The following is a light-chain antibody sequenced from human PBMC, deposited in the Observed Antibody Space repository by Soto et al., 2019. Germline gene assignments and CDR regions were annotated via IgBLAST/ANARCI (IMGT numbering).Light chain of an antibody. J-gene: IGKJ1*01. CDR3: QHYGTSPT. V-gene: IGKV3-20*01. CDR1: QSVSSRF. CDR2: GAS. Sequence: EIVLTQSPGTLSLSPGERATLSCRASQSVSSRFLAWYQQKPGQAPRLLMYGASSRATGIPDRFSGTGSGTDFTLTISRLEPEDFAVYYCQHYGTSPTFGQGTKVDIK.